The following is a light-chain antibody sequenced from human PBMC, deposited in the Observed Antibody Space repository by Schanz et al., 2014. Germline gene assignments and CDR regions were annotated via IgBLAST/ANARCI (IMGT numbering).Light chain of an antibody. CDR1: QSVSSNY. CDR3: QKYNSAPPLT. CDR2: GAS. J-gene: IGKJ4*01. Sequence: EIVLTQSPGTLSLSPGERATLSCRASQSVSSNYLAWYQQKPGQAPRLLIYGASSRATGIPDRFSGSGSGTDFTLTISSLQPEDVATYYCQKYNSAPPLTFGGGTKVEIK. V-gene: IGKV3-20*01.